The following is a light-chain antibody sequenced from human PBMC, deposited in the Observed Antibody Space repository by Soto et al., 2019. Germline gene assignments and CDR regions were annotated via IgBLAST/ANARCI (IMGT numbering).Light chain of an antibody. CDR2: DTD. CDR3: LVIFTCVGEV. V-gene: IGLV7-46*01. J-gene: IGLJ1*01. CDR1: TGAVTSGHW. Sequence: QAVVTQEPSLTVSPGGTVTLTCGSSTGAVTSGHWPHWFQQKPGQAPRTLIYDTDNKHPWTPARFSGSLLGGKAALTLSGAQPEDEGDYYCLVIFTCVGEVFGTGTKLTVL.